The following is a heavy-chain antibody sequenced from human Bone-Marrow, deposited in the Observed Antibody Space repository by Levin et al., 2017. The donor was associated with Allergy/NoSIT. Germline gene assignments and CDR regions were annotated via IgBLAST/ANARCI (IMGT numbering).Heavy chain of an antibody. V-gene: IGHV3-23*01. CDR1: GFTFSSYA. CDR3: AKRSWRDEIAAADPYYYYGMDV. CDR2: ISGSGGST. J-gene: IGHJ6*02. Sequence: GGSLRLSCAASGFTFSSYAMSWVRQAPGKGLEWVSAISGSGGSTYYADSVKGRFTISRDNSKNTLYLQMNSLRAEDTAVYYCAKRSWRDEIAAADPYYYYGMDVWGQGTTVTVSS. D-gene: IGHD6-13*01.